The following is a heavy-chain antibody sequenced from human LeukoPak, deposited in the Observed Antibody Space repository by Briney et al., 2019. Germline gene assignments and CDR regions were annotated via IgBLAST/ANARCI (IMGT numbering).Heavy chain of an antibody. CDR3: AKEGRWLQLGGAFDI. CDR2: ISSDENSK. Sequence: GGSLRLSCAASGFTFSSYEMNWVRQAPGKGREWVSVISSDENSKYYADSVKGRFTISRDNSKNTLYLQMSSLRPEDTAVYYCAKEGRWLQLGGAFDIWGQGTMVTVSS. D-gene: IGHD5-24*01. CDR1: GFTFSSYE. J-gene: IGHJ3*02. V-gene: IGHV3-30*18.